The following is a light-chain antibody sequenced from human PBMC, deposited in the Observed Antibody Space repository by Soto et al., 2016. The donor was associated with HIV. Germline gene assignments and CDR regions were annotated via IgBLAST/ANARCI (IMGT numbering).Light chain of an antibody. CDR3: QQTDSFPFT. CDR2: ATY. V-gene: IGKV1-12*01. J-gene: IGKJ3*01. CDR1: QAINNR. Sequence: DIQMTQSPSSVSASVGDRVTITCRASQAINNRLAWYQQNPGKAPEVLITATYTLQDGVPSRFSGSASGGTGTDFTLAIDSLQPEDFATYYCQQTDSFPFTFGPGTKVNV.